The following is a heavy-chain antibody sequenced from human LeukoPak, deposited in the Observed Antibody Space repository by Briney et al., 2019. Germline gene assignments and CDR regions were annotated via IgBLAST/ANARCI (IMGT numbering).Heavy chain of an antibody. J-gene: IGHJ6*02. D-gene: IGHD4-17*01. CDR2: IYYSGST. Sequence: SETLSLTCTVSGGSVSSSNYYWSWIRQPPGKGLEWIGYIYYSGSTNYNPSLKSRITISADTSKNQFSLKLSSVTAADTAVYYCARIVSYGDYDYYYYYGMDVWGQGTTVTVSS. CDR1: GGSVSSSNYY. CDR3: ARIVSYGDYDYYYYYGMDV. V-gene: IGHV4-61*01.